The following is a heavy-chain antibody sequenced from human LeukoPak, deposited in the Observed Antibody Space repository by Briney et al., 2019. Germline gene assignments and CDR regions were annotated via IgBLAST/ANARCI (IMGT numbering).Heavy chain of an antibody. D-gene: IGHD2-2*01. V-gene: IGHV3-21*04. Sequence: PGGSVRLSCAASGFTFSRYSMNWVRQAPGKGLVWVSHISSSSYIYYADSVKGRFTIPRDNAKNSPYLPMNSLRAGETAEYYCVRDYARVRMVDYYHYYIDVWGKGTPVTVSS. J-gene: IGHJ6*03. CDR3: VRDYARVRMVDYYHYYIDV. CDR1: GFTFSRYS. CDR2: ISSSSYI.